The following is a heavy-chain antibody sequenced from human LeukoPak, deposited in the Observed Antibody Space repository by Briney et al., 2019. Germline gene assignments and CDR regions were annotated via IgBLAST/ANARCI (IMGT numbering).Heavy chain of an antibody. D-gene: IGHD6-13*01. V-gene: IGHV1-69*01. CDR1: GGTFNNYA. Sequence: SVKVSCKASGGTFNNYAINWVRQAPGQGLEWVGGFIPFYDKANSAQKFQGRVAITADASRTTGYMELSSLRSEDTAVYYCGRGSTRTSSWYAALDIWGQGTKGTVSS. CDR3: GRGSTRTSSWYAALDI. J-gene: IGHJ3*02. CDR2: FIPFYDKA.